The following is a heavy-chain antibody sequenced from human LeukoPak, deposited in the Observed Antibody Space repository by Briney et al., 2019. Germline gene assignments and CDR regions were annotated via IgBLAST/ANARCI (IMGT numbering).Heavy chain of an antibody. CDR1: GFTFSSYA. V-gene: IGHV3-23*01. Sequence: PGGSLRLSCAASGFTFSSYAMSWVRQAPGKGLEWVSTISGNGGSTYYADSVKGRFTISRDNSKNTLFLQMNSLRAEDTAVYYCAKAFSSSWFHGEYFQHWGQGTLVTVSS. CDR3: AKAFSSSWFHGEYFQH. J-gene: IGHJ1*01. D-gene: IGHD6-13*01. CDR2: ISGNGGST.